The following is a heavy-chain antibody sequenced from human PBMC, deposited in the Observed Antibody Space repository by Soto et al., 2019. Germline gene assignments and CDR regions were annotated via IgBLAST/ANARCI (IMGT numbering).Heavy chain of an antibody. CDR1: GYNFRHYY. J-gene: IGHJ4*02. CDR3: VNQRKVTRAVDHMSFDS. D-gene: IGHD3-3*01. CDR2: IYPGDSDT. Sequence: PGESLKISCQGSGYNFRHYYIAWVRQMPGRGLEWVGLIYPGDSDTRYNPSVQGQVTISVDRSTDTAYLQWNRLKASDSGTYYCVNQRKVTRAVDHMSFDSWGQGTLVTVSS. V-gene: IGHV5-51*01.